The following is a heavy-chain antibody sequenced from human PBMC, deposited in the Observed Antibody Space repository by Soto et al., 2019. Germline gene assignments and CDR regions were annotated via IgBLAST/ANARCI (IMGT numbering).Heavy chain of an antibody. J-gene: IGHJ4*02. CDR2: ISGSGGSI. CDR3: ARGGDEFSYGY. CDR1: GFTFSSYD. Sequence: GGSLRLSCVASGFTFSSYDMSWVRQAPGKGLEWVSGISGSGGSIYYADSVKGRVTISRDNSKNTPYLHMNSLRAEDTAVYYCARGGDEFSYGYWGQGNLVTVSS. D-gene: IGHD2-21*02. V-gene: IGHV3-23*01.